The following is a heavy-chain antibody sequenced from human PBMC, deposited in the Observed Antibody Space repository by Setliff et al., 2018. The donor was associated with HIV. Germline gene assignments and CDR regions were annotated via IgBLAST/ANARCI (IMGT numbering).Heavy chain of an antibody. CDR1: GGTFNTYV. CDR3: ARDSGLAGDFDY. CDR2: IIPIFGTA. Sequence: ASVKVSCKASGGTFNTYVISWLRQAPGQGLEWMGRIIPIFGTANYAQKLQGRVTMTTDTSTRTAYMELRSLRSDDTAVYYCARDSGLAGDFDYWGQGTLVTVSS. V-gene: IGHV1-69*05. D-gene: IGHD7-27*01. J-gene: IGHJ4*02.